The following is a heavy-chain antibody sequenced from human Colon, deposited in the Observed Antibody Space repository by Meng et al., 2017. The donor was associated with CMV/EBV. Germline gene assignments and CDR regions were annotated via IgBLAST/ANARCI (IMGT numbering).Heavy chain of an antibody. CDR2: VSPKSGAT. J-gene: IGHJ6*02. CDR1: GSTLTGYY. V-gene: IGHV1-2*02. Sequence: ASVKVSCKASGSTLTGYYMHWVRQAPGQGLEWMGWVSPKSGATNYAQKFQGRITVTWDTSISTAYIELSRLRSDDTAVYYCASPYGSGSYRAARYYGMDVWGQGTTVTVSS. D-gene: IGHD3-10*01. CDR3: ASPYGSGSYRAARYYGMDV.